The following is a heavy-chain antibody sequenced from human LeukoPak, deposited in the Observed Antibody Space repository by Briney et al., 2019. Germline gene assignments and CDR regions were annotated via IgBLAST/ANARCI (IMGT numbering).Heavy chain of an antibody. D-gene: IGHD4-23*01. CDR3: AKRGNSPFDY. J-gene: IGHJ4*02. CDR2: ISNDGRKK. V-gene: IGHV3-30*18. CDR1: GFTFSNYD. Sequence: GGSLRLSCAASGFTFSNYDMHWVRQAPGKGLEWVAAISNDGRKKSHADSVKGRFTISRDNSKNTLYLQMNSLRAEDTAVYYCAKRGNSPFDYWGQGTLVTVSS.